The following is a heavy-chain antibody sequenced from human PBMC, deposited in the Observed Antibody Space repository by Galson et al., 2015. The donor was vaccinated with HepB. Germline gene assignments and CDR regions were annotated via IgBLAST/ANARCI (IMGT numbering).Heavy chain of an antibody. CDR2: ISASGGKT. CDR1: GFIVDGSG. V-gene: IGHV3-23*01. Sequence: SLRLSCAASGFIVDGSGMSWVRQAPGKGLEWVSGISASGGKTYHADSVEGRIPLPRDKSKNTLCLQKDSLRVEDTAVYYCAREAHNHYDDTGYLANDYWGQGTLVTVSS. D-gene: IGHD3-9*01. J-gene: IGHJ4*02. CDR3: AREAHNHYDDTGYLANDY.